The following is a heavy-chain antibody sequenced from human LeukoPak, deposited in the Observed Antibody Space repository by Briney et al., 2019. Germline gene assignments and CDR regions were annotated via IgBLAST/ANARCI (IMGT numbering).Heavy chain of an antibody. CDR2: IYYSGST. J-gene: IGHJ4*02. CDR1: GGSISSYY. D-gene: IGHD3-22*01. Sequence: PSETLSLTCTVSGGSISSYYWSWIRQPPGKGLEWIGYIYYSGSTSYNPSLKSRVTISVDTSKNQFSLKLSSVTAADTAVYYCARHDKNPNSSGYYYYYWGQGTLVTVSS. CDR3: ARHDKNPNSSGYYYYY. V-gene: IGHV4-59*08.